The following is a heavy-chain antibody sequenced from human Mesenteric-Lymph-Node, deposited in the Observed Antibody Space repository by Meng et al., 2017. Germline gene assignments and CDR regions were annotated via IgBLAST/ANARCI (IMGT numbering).Heavy chain of an antibody. CDR3: TAYSLRIAAEGDY. J-gene: IGHJ4*02. V-gene: IGHV3-15*01. CDR2: IKSKTDGGTT. D-gene: IGHD6-13*01. Sequence: GESLKISCAASGFTFSNAWMSWVRQAPGKGLEWVGRIKSKTDGGTTDYAAPVKGRFTISRDDSKNTLYPQMNSLKTEDTAVYYCTAYSLRIAAEGDYWGQGTLVTVSS. CDR1: GFTFSNAW.